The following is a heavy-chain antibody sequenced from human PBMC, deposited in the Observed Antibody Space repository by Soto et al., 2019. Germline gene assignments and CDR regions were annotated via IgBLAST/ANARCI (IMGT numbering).Heavy chain of an antibody. V-gene: IGHV3-30-3*01. J-gene: IGHJ4*02. Sequence: QVQLVESGGGVVQPGRSLRLSCAASGFTFSSYAMHWVRQAPGKGLEWVAVISYDGSNKYYADSVKGRFTISRDNSKNTLYLQMNSLRAEGTDVYYCAISISSIWSFWGQGTLVTVSS. CDR2: ISYDGSNK. CDR1: GFTFSSYA. CDR3: AISISSIWSF. D-gene: IGHD6-13*01.